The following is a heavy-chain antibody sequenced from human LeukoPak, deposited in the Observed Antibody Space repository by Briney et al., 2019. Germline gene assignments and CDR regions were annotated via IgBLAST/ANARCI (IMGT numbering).Heavy chain of an antibody. D-gene: IGHD3-10*02. CDR3: AKNYYVKPRDDAFDI. Sequence: GGSLRLSCVDSGFTFSSYWMSWVRQAPGKGLEWVANIKQDGSEKYYVDSVKGRFTISRDNAKNSLYLQMNSLRAEDTAVYYCAKNYYVKPRDDAFDIWGQGTMVTVSS. J-gene: IGHJ3*02. V-gene: IGHV3-7*03. CDR1: GFTFSSYW. CDR2: IKQDGSEK.